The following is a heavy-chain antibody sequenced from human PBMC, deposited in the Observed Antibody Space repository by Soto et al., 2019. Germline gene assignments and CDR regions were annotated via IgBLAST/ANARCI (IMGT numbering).Heavy chain of an antibody. J-gene: IGHJ6*04. CDR2: ISGSGDST. Sequence: EVQLLESGGGLVQPGGSLRLSCAASGFTFSTYAMTWVRQAPGKWLEWVSAISGSGDSTNYEDSVKGRFTVSRDNSKNTQYLKMNSLRDEDTAIYYCAKCAYTYDSSGMDVCGKGTTVNV. V-gene: IGHV3-23*01. D-gene: IGHD3-16*01. CDR3: AKCAYTYDSSGMDV. CDR1: GFTFSTYA.